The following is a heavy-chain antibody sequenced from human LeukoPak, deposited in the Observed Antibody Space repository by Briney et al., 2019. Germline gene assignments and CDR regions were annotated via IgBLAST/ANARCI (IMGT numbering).Heavy chain of an antibody. D-gene: IGHD3-10*01. CDR1: GFNFRNYA. Sequence: PGGSLRLSCSAFGFNFRNYAMHWVRQAPGKGLEYVSAIDSNGGSTYYADSVQGRFAISRDNSKNTLSLQMSSLRAEDTAVYYCAKDAAMVRGVPDYWGQGTLVTVSS. CDR3: AKDAAMVRGVPDY. V-gene: IGHV3-64D*06. J-gene: IGHJ4*02. CDR2: IDSNGGST.